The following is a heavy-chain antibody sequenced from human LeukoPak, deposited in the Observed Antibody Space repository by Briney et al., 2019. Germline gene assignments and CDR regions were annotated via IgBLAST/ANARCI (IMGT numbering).Heavy chain of an antibody. CDR2: IYYSGST. Sequence: SETLSLTCTVSGGSMSPYHWGWIRQPPGKGLEWVGYIYYSGSTNYNPSLKSRVTISIATSKTQFSLKLSSVTAADTAVYYCARHKGASETTRRGYYYYGMDIWGQGTTVTVSS. CDR1: GGSMSPYH. V-gene: IGHV4-59*08. J-gene: IGHJ6*02. D-gene: IGHD1/OR15-1a*01. CDR3: ARHKGASETTRRGYYYYGMDI.